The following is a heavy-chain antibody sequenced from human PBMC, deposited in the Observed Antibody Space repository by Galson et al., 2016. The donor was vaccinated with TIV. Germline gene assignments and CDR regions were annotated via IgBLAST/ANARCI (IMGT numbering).Heavy chain of an antibody. Sequence: IFGDFGVSWVRQSPGKGLEWIGYIYYSGRTFYNPSLKSRITISVDTSKNQFSVKLTSVTAADTAVYYCARKAGYYYYAMDVWGQGTTVTVSS. CDR2: IYYSGRT. CDR3: ARKAGYYYYAMDV. V-gene: IGHV4-30-4*01. J-gene: IGHJ6*02. CDR1: IFGDFG.